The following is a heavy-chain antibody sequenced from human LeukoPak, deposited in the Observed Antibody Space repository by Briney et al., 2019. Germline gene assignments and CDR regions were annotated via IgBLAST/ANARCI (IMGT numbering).Heavy chain of an antibody. CDR3: AKAVITMVREPGAFDI. Sequence: GSLRLSCAASGFTFSSYAMSWVRQAPGKGLEWVSAISGSGGGTYYADSVKGRFTISRDNSKNTLYLQMNSLRAEDTAVYYCAKAVITMVREPGAFDIWGQGTMVTVSS. CDR2: ISGSGGGT. V-gene: IGHV3-23*01. J-gene: IGHJ3*02. D-gene: IGHD3-10*01. CDR1: GFTFSSYA.